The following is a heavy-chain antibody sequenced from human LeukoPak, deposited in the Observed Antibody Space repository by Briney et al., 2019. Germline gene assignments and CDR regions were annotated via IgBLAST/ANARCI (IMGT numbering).Heavy chain of an antibody. CDR3: ARARVEMATIWGYYYYYYMDV. Sequence: GGSLRLSCAASGFTVSSNYMSWVRQAPGKGLEWVSVIYSGGSTYYADSVKGRFTISRDNSKNTLYLQMNSLRAEDTAVYYCARARVEMATIWGYYYYYYMDVWGKGTMVTVSS. CDR2: IYSGGST. V-gene: IGHV3-66*02. D-gene: IGHD5-24*01. J-gene: IGHJ6*03. CDR1: GFTVSSNY.